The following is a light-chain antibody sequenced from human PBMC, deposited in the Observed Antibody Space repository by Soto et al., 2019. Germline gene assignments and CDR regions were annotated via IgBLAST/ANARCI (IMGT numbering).Light chain of an antibody. V-gene: IGLV2-14*01. J-gene: IGLJ2*01. CDR1: SSDVGGYNY. CDR3: SSYTSSSTLV. Sequence: QSALTQPASVSGSPGQSITISCTGTSSDVGGYNYVSWYQQRPGKAPKLMIYDVSNRPSGVSNRLSGSKSGNTASLIISGLQTEDEAGYYCSSYTSSSTLVFGGGTQLTVL. CDR2: DVS.